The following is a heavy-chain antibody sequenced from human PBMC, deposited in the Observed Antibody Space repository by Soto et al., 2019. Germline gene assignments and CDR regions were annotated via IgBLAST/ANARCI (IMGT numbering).Heavy chain of an antibody. CDR3: VVQQKLPWVNS. D-gene: IGHD6-13*01. CDR1: GYTFSGYW. J-gene: IGHJ5*02. CDR2: IYPGDSDA. V-gene: IGHV5-51*01. Sequence: GESLKISCKGSGYTFSGYWIGWVRQMSGKGLEWMGIIYPGDSDARYSPSFQGQVTISADESITTAYLQWDSLKASDTAIYYCVVQQKLPWVNSWGQGTLVTVSS.